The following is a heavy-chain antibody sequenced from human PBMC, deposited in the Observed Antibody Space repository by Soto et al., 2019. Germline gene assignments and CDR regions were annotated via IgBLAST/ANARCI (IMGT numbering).Heavy chain of an antibody. CDR1: GFTFSSYG. J-gene: IGHJ6*02. V-gene: IGHV3-30*03. Sequence: GGSLRLSCAASGFTFSSYGMHWVRQAPGKGLEWVAVISYDGSNKYYADSVKGRFTISRDNAKNSLYLQMNSLRAEDTAVYYCARDKRVVAATRFLYGMDVWGQGTTVTVSS. CDR3: ARDKRVVAATRFLYGMDV. CDR2: ISYDGSNK. D-gene: IGHD2-15*01.